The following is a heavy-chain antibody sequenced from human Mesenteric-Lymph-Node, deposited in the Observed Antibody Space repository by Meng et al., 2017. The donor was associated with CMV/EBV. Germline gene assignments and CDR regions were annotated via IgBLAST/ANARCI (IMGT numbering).Heavy chain of an antibody. CDR1: GFTFSRYA. V-gene: IGHV3-23*01. CDR3: ARVSGASWFDP. J-gene: IGHJ5*02. Sequence: GESLKISCAASGFTFSRYAMNWVRQAPGKGLEWVSAISSSGGSPYYAEYVKGRFTISRDNSKNTLYLQMNSLRAEDTAVYYCARVSGASWFDPWGQGTLVTVSS. D-gene: IGHD7-27*01. CDR2: ISSSGGSP.